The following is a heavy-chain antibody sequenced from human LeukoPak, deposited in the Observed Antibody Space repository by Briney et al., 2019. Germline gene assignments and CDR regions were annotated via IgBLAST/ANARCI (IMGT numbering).Heavy chain of an antibody. CDR1: GFTFITHA. CDR2: ISFDVTTK. V-gene: IGHV3-30*03. Sequence: GGSLRLSCIVSGFTFITHAMHWFRQPQGKGLEWVAVISFDVTTKYYADSVKGRFTISRDNSKNTLYLEMNSLRFEDTAVYYCATTYYHFWSFDPWGQGTLVTVSS. J-gene: IGHJ5*02. D-gene: IGHD3-3*01. CDR3: ATTYYHFWSFDP.